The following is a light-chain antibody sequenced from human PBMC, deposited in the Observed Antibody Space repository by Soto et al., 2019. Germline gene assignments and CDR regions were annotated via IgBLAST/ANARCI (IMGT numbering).Light chain of an antibody. CDR2: GAS. CDR3: HQYGSAPLT. Sequence: EIVLTQSPGTLSLSPGERATLSCRASQSVTSSYLAWYQQKPGQAPRLLIYGASSRATGIPDRFSGSGSGTDFTLTISRLVPQDFAMYYCHQYGSAPLTFGGGTKVEIK. V-gene: IGKV3-20*01. J-gene: IGKJ4*01. CDR1: QSVTSSY.